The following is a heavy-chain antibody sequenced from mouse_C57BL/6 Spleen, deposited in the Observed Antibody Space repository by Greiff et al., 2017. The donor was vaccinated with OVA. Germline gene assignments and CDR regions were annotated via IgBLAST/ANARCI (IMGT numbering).Heavy chain of an antibody. D-gene: IGHD1-1*01. V-gene: IGHV1-22*01. CDR3: ARGLYCGSRPYFDY. CDR1: GYTFTDYN. Sequence: EVKLQQSGPELVKPGASVKMSCKASGYTFTDYNMHWVKQSHGKSLEWIGYINPNNGGTSYNQKFKGKATLTVNKSSSTAYMELRSLTSEDSAVYYCARGLYCGSRPYFDYWGQGTTLTVSS. CDR2: INPNNGGT. J-gene: IGHJ2*01.